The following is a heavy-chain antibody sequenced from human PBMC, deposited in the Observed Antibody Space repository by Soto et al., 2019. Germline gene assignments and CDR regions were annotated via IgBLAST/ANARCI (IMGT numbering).Heavy chain of an antibody. CDR1: GYTFTNYY. V-gene: IGHV1-46*01. CDR2: MNPNSGST. D-gene: IGHD3-9*01. J-gene: IGHJ3*02. Sequence: EASVKGSCKASGYTFTNYYMHWVRQAPGQGLEWMGIMNPNSGSTGYAQKFQGRVTMTRNTSISTAYMELSSLRSEDTAVYYCARVPIRYSRAFDIWGQGTMVTVSS. CDR3: ARVPIRYSRAFDI.